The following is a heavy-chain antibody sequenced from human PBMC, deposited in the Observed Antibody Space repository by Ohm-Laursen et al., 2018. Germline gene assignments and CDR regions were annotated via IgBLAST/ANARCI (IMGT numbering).Heavy chain of an antibody. CDR1: GFTFSSYG. J-gene: IGHJ4*02. CDR3: ARDPTGNHFDY. D-gene: IGHD1-14*01. CDR2: ISYDGSNK. V-gene: IGHV3-30*03. Sequence: SLRLSCAASGFTFSSYGMHWVRQAPGKGLEWVAVISYDGSNKYYADSVKGRFTISRDNSKNTLYLQMNSLRAEDTALYYCARDPTGNHFDYWGQGTLVTVSS.